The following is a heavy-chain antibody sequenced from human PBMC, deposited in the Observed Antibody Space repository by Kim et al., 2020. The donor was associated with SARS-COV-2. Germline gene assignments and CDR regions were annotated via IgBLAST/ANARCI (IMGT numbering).Heavy chain of an antibody. J-gene: IGHJ4*02. CDR3: AKDARSAYYYGHY. V-gene: IGHV3-23*01. D-gene: IGHD3-22*01. Sequence: YADSVKGRFTISRDNSENMLYLQINSLRAEDTALYYCAKDARSAYYYGHYWGQGTLVTVSS.